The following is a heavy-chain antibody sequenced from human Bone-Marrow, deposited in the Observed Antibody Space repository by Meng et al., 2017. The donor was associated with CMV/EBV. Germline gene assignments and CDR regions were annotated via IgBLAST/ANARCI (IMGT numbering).Heavy chain of an antibody. CDR3: AKVWFGEFGGR. CDR2: IWYDGSNK. V-gene: IGHV3-33*06. Sequence: GGSLRLSCAASGFTFSSYGMHWVRQAPGKGLEWVAVIWYDGSNKYYADSVKGRFTISRDNSKNTLYLQMNSLRAEDTAVYYCAKVWFGEFGGRWGRGKMVNVSS. J-gene: IGHJ3*01. CDR1: GFTFSSYG. D-gene: IGHD3-10*01.